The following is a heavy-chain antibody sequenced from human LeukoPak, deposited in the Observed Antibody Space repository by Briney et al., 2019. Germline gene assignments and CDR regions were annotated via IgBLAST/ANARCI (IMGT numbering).Heavy chain of an antibody. CDR1: GYTFTSYG. CDR2: ISAYNGNT. J-gene: IGHJ4*02. Sequence: ASVKVSCKASGYTFTSYGISWVRQAPGQGLEWMGWISAYNGNTNYAQRLQGRVTMTIDTSTSTAYMELRSLRSDDTAVYYCARNVVEMEPFDYWGQGTLVTVSS. V-gene: IGHV1-18*01. D-gene: IGHD5-24*01. CDR3: ARNVVEMEPFDY.